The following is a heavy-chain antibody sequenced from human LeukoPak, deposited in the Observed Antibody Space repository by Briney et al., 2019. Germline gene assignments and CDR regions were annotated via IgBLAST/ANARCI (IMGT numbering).Heavy chain of an antibody. J-gene: IGHJ4*02. V-gene: IGHV4-39*07. D-gene: IGHD2-15*01. CDR3: AREKEDCSGGSCYQHLDY. Sequence: PSETLSLTCTVSGGSISSSSYYWGWIRQPPGKGLEWIGSIYYSGSTYYNPSLKSRVTISVDTSKNQFSLKLSSVTAADTAVYYCAREKEDCSGGSCYQHLDYWGQGTLVTVSS. CDR2: IYYSGST. CDR1: GGSISSSSYY.